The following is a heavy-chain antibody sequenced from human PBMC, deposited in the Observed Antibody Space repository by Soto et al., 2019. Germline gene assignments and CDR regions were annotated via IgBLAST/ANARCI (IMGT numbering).Heavy chain of an antibody. V-gene: IGHV3-23*01. D-gene: IGHD3-10*01. CDR3: ATTPQLQYYYGSGSDYYYMDV. CDR1: GFTFSSYA. Sequence: GGSLRLSCAASGFTFSSYAMSWVRQAPGKGLEWVSAISGSGGSTYYADSVKGRFTISRDNSENTLYLQMNSLRAEDTAVYYCATTPQLQYYYGSGSDYYYMDVWGKGTTVTVSS. CDR2: ISGSGGST. J-gene: IGHJ6*03.